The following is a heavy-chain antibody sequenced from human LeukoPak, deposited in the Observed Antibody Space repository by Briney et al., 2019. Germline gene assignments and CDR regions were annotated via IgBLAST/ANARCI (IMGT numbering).Heavy chain of an antibody. Sequence: GGSLRLSCAVSGFTFSVYGMNWVRQAPGKGLEWLSHISSGGTTIYYADSVKGRFTVSRDNVENSLFLQMNSLRVDDTAVYYCVRDFEVPAAAPDYYYFYYMNVWGTGTTVTVSS. CDR2: ISSGGTTI. D-gene: IGHD2-2*01. CDR3: VRDFEVPAAAPDYYYFYYMNV. CDR1: GFTFSVYG. J-gene: IGHJ6*03. V-gene: IGHV3-48*04.